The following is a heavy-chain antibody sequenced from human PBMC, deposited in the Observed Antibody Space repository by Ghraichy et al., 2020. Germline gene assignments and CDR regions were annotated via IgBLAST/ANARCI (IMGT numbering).Heavy chain of an antibody. D-gene: IGHD1-14*01. CDR1: GFTFSSYW. J-gene: IGHJ4*02. V-gene: IGHV3-74*01. Sequence: RGSLRLSCAASGFTFSSYWMHWVRQAPGKGLVWVSRINSDGSSTSYADSVKGRFTISRDNAKNTLYLQMNSLRAEDTAVYYCARDNPSGLRIDYWGQGTLVTVSS. CDR2: INSDGSST. CDR3: ARDNPSGLRIDY.